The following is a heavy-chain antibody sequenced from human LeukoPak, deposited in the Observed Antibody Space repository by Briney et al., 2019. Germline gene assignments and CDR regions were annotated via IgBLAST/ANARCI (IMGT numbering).Heavy chain of an antibody. D-gene: IGHD1-1*01. CDR3: AGRVAGHFDY. J-gene: IGHJ4*02. V-gene: IGHV4-59*08. CDR1: GGSISSYY. CDR2: IYYSGST. Sequence: SETLSLTCTVSGGSISSYYRSWIRQPPGKGLEWIGYIYYSGSTNYNPSLKSRVTISVDTSKNQFSLKLSSVTAADTAVYYCAGRVAGHFDYWGQGTLVTVSS.